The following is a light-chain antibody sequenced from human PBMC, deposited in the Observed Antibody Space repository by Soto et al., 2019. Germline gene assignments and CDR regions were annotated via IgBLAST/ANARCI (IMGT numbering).Light chain of an antibody. J-gene: IGLJ1*01. Sequence: QSALTQPPSASGSPGQSVTIACTGTSTDVGGYDYVSWYQQHPGKVPKLMIYEVNKRPSGVPDRFSGSKSGNTASLTVSGAQPEDDADYYCTSYAGGNNVFGTGTKVTVL. V-gene: IGLV2-8*01. CDR2: EVN. CDR3: TSYAGGNNV. CDR1: STDVGGYDY.